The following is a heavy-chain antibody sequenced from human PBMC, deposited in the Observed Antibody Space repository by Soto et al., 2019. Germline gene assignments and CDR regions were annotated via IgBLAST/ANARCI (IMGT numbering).Heavy chain of an antibody. CDR2: INWNSVRI. CDR3: AKGPYSASAGGWFDP. CDR1: GFIFDDYA. Sequence: EVQLVESGGGLVQPGRSLRLSCAASGFIFDDYAMFWIRQAPGKGLEWVSSINWNSVRIAYADSVKGRFTISRDNARNSLYLQMTSLRPEDTAFYYCAKGPYSASAGGWFDPGGQGTLVTVSS. V-gene: IGHV3-9*01. D-gene: IGHD3-16*01. J-gene: IGHJ5*02.